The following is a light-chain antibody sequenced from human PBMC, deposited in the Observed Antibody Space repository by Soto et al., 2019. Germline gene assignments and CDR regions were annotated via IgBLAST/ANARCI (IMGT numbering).Light chain of an antibody. CDR1: ESISSY. CDR3: QQRSKWPLT. CDR2: DAS. Sequence: EIVLTQSPATLSLSPGERATLSCRASESISSYLAWYQQRPGQAPSLLIYDASNRATGIPARFSGNGSGTDFTLTIDNLEPEDFAVYYCQQRSKWPLTFGGGTKVEI. V-gene: IGKV3-11*01. J-gene: IGKJ4*01.